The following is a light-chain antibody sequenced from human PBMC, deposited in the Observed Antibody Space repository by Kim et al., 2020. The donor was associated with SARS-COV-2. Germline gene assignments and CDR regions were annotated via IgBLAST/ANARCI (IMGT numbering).Light chain of an antibody. CDR2: AAS. Sequence: ASVGDRVTITCRASQSISTKLNWYQQKSGKAPKLLIYAASSLQGGVPSRFGGSGSGTDFTLTISSLQPEDSATYYCQQSNSTPLTFGGGTKVDIK. J-gene: IGKJ4*01. CDR3: QQSNSTPLT. V-gene: IGKV1-39*01. CDR1: QSISTK.